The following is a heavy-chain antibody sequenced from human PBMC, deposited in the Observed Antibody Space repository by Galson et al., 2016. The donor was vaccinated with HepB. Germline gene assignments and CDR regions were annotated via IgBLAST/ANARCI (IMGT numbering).Heavy chain of an antibody. CDR2: ISSGSGTT. V-gene: IGHV3-48*02. Sequence: SLRLSCAASGFTFSPYGMNWVHRAPGKGLEWVSYISSGSGTTYYADSVKGRFTISRDNAKQSLYLQMNSLRDEDTAVYYCAREGCINGACHLDGFDVWGQGTMVTVSS. J-gene: IGHJ3*01. CDR1: GFTFSPYG. D-gene: IGHD2-8*01. CDR3: AREGCINGACHLDGFDV.